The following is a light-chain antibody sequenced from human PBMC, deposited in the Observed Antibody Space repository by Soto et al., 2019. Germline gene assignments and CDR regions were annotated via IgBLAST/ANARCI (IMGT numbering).Light chain of an antibody. CDR3: QQYDRLPWT. CDR1: QAVSHF. CDR2: DAS. V-gene: IGKV1-33*01. Sequence: DLQMTQSPSSLSASIGDRVTITCQASQAVSHFLNWFQQRPGKAPKLLIYDASSLETGVPSRFSGRGSGSRFTFTISSLQPEDIATYYCQQYDRLPWTFGQGTKVEMK. J-gene: IGKJ1*01.